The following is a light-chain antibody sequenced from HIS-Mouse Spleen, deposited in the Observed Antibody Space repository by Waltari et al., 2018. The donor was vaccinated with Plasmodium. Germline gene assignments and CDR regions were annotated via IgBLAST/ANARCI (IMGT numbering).Light chain of an antibody. CDR1: QRISSW. Sequence: DIQMTQSPSTLSASVGDRVTITCRASQRISSWLAWYQQKPGKAPKLLLYKASSLESGGPSRFSGSGSGTEFTLTISSLQPDDFATYYCQQYNSYSWTFGQGTKVEIK. CDR2: KAS. CDR3: QQYNSYSWT. J-gene: IGKJ1*01. V-gene: IGKV1-5*03.